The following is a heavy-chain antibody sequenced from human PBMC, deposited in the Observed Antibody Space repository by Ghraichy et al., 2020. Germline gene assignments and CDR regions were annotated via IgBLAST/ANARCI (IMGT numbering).Heavy chain of an antibody. CDR1: GGSISSGDYS. J-gene: IGHJ4*02. D-gene: IGHD6-13*01. Sequence: TLSLTCAVSGGSISSGDYSWSWIRQPPGKGLEWIGYIYYSGSTYYNPSLKSRVTMSVDTSKNQFSLKLSSVTAADTAVYYCARVENEQLVLDYWGQGTLVTVSS. CDR3: ARVENEQLVLDY. V-gene: IGHV4-30-4*07. CDR2: IYYSGST.